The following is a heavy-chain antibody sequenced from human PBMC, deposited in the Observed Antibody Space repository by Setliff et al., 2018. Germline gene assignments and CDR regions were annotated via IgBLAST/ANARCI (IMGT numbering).Heavy chain of an antibody. CDR2: IYNGGST. Sequence: PSETLSLTCTVSGYSISSGYYWGWIRHPPGKGLEWIGYIYNGGSTNYNPSLKSRVTISVDTSKNQFSLKLSSVTAADTAVYYCARGESNYYGSGSYFGYFDYWGQGTLVTVSS. D-gene: IGHD3-10*01. CDR3: ARGESNYYGSGSYFGYFDY. CDR1: GYSISSGYY. V-gene: IGHV4-61*01. J-gene: IGHJ4*02.